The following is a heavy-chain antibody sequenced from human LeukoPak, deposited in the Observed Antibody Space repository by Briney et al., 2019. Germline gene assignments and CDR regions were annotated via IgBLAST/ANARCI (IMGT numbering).Heavy chain of an antibody. CDR1: GGSISSGGYY. V-gene: IGHV4-31*03. CDR3: ARDYYDILTGYHYGMDV. D-gene: IGHD3-9*01. Sequence: SQTLSLTCTVSGGSISSGGYYWSWIRQHPGKGLEWIGYIYYSGSTYYNPSLKSRVTISVDTSKNQFSLKLSSVTAADTAVYYCARDYYDILTGYHYGMDVWGQGTTVTVSS. J-gene: IGHJ6*02. CDR2: IYYSGST.